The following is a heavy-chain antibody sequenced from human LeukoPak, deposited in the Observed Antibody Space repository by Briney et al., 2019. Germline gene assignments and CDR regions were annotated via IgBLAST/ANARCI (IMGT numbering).Heavy chain of an antibody. V-gene: IGHV1-69*13. J-gene: IGHJ4*02. Sequence: GASVKVSCKASGGTFSSYAISWVRQAPGQGLEWMGGNIPIFGTANYAQKFQGRVTITADESTSTAYMELSSLRSEDTAVYYCARDRVGYSYGLGVRGYFDYWGQGTLVTVSS. D-gene: IGHD5-18*01. CDR1: GGTFSSYA. CDR3: ARDRVGYSYGLGVRGYFDY. CDR2: NIPIFGTA.